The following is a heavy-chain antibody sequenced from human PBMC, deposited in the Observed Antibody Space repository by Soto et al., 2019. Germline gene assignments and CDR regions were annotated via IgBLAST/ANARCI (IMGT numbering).Heavy chain of an antibody. CDR1: GDSVSSNSAA. V-gene: IGHV6-1*01. CDR3: ARDESVRGHYFDY. J-gene: IGHJ4*02. D-gene: IGHD4-17*01. CDR2: TYYRTEWFN. Sequence: QVQLQQSGPGLVKPSQTLSLTCDISGDSVSSNSAAWNWIRQSPSRGLAWLGRTYYRTEWFNDYVVSVKVRIIIYPDTSKNQFSLQLIAVTPEDTAVYYCARDESVRGHYFDYWGQGTMVTVSS.